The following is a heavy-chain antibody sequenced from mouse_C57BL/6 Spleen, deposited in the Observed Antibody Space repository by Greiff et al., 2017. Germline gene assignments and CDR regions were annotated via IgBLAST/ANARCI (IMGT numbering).Heavy chain of an antibody. CDR3: ARENYYGSSFDV. D-gene: IGHD1-1*01. V-gene: IGHV1-82*01. J-gene: IGHJ1*03. Sequence: VKLMGSGPELVKPGASVKISCKASGYAFSSSWMNWVKQRPGKGLEWIGRIYPGDGDTNYNGKFKGKATLTADKSSSTAYMQLSSLTSEDSAVYFCARENYYGSSFDVWGTGTTVTVSS. CDR2: IYPGDGDT. CDR1: GYAFSSSW.